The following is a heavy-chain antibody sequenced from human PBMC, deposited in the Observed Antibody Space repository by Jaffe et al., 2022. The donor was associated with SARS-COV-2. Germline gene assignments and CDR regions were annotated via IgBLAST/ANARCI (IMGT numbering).Heavy chain of an antibody. CDR3: ARPGGRIQWELPPYYFDY. CDR1: GFTFSSYW. V-gene: IGHV3-7*01. J-gene: IGHJ4*02. D-gene: IGHD1-26*01. Sequence: EVQLVESGGGLVQPGGSLRLSCAASGFTFSSYWMSWVRQAPGKGLEWVANIKQDGSEKYYVDSVKGRFTISRDNAKNSLYLQMNSLRAEDTAVYYCARPGGRIQWELPPYYFDYWGQGTLVTVSS. CDR2: IKQDGSEK.